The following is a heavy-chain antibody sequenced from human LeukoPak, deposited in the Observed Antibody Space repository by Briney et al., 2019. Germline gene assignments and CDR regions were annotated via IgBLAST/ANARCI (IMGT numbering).Heavy chain of an antibody. Sequence: GGSLRLSCAASGFTFSTYWMSWVRQAPGRGLEWVANIKHDGSDKFYADSIQGRFTISRDNARNSVYLQMDSLRAEDTAVYYCTRDYRGKDVWGRGTTVTVSS. CDR3: TRDYRGKDV. J-gene: IGHJ6*02. V-gene: IGHV3-7*01. CDR1: GFTFSTYW. D-gene: IGHD3-10*01. CDR2: IKHDGSDK.